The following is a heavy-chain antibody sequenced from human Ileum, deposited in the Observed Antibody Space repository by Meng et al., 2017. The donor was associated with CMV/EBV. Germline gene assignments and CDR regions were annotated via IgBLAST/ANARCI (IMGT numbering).Heavy chain of an antibody. V-gene: IGHV3-53*01. CDR1: GFTVSSNY. CDR3: ARSTQRFHY. Sequence: GESLKISCAASGFTVSSNYMSWVRQAPGKGLEWVSVIYSGGSTYYADSVKGRFTISRDNSKNTLYLRMNSLRAEDTAVYYCARSTQRFHYWGQGTLVTVSS. CDR2: IYSGGST. D-gene: IGHD1-1*01. J-gene: IGHJ4*02.